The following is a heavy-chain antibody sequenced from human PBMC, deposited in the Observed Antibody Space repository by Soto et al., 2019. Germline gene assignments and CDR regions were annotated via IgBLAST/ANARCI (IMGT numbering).Heavy chain of an antibody. CDR1: GGSISSYY. D-gene: IGHD4-17*01. J-gene: IGHJ4*02. CDR3: ARHPIKYGDYNY. Sequence: XETLSLTCTVSGGSISSYYWSWIRQPPGKGLEWIGYIYYSGSTNYNPSLKSRVTISVDTSKNQFSLKLSSVTAADTAVYYCARHPIKYGDYNYWAQGTLVTVSS. CDR2: IYYSGST. V-gene: IGHV4-59*08.